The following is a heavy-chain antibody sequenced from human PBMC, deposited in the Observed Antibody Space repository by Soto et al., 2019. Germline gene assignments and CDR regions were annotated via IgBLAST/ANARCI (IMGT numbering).Heavy chain of an antibody. CDR1: GGSISSYY. CDR2: IYYSGST. D-gene: IGHD3-3*01. J-gene: IGHJ1*01. CDR3: AGRYRPGFSY. Sequence: SETLSLTCTVSGGSISSYYWSWIRQPPGKGLEWIGYIYYSGSTNYNPSLKSRVTISVDTSKNQFSLKLSSVTAADTAVYYCAGRYRPGFSYRARGSPVPVSS. V-gene: IGHV4-59*08.